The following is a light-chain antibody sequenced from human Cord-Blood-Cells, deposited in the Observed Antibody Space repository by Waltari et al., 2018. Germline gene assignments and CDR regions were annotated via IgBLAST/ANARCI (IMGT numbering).Light chain of an antibody. J-gene: IGLJ3*02. V-gene: IGLV3-1*01. CDR3: QAWDSCNWV. Sequence: SYELTQPPSVSVSPGQTASITCSGDKLGDKYACWYQQKPGQSPVLVIYQDSKRPSGIPERFSGSNSGNTATLTISGTQAMDEADYYCQAWDSCNWVFGGGTKLTVL. CDR2: QDS. CDR1: KLGDKY.